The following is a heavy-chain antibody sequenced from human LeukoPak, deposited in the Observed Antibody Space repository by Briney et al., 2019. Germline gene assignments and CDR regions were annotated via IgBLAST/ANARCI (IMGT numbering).Heavy chain of an antibody. D-gene: IGHD3-9*01. V-gene: IGHV4-4*07. CDR2: IYTSGST. CDR3: ARGLTGYPTYYYYYYYGMDV. CDR1: GGSISSYY. Sequence: SETLSLTCTVSGGSISSYYWSWIRQPAGKGLEWIGRIYTSGSTNYNPSLKSRVTMSVDTSKNQFSLKLSSVTAADTVVYYCARGLTGYPTYYYYYYYGMDVWGQGTTVTVSS. J-gene: IGHJ6*02.